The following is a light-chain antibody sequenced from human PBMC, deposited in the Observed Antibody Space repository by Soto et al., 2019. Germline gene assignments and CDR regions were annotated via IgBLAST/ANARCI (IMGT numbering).Light chain of an antibody. CDR1: QNIDSY. CDR2: DAS. CDR3: QQTYSTPWT. V-gene: IGKV1-39*01. Sequence: DIQMTQSPSSLSASVGDRVTITCRASQNIDSYLNWYQQRPGKAPKLLIHDASSLQSGVPSRFSGSGSETDFVLTINSLQPEDFATIYCQQTYSTPWTFGQGTKVDIK. J-gene: IGKJ1*01.